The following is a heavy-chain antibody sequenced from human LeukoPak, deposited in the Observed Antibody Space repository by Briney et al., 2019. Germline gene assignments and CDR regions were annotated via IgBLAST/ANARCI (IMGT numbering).Heavy chain of an antibody. CDR2: ISYDGSNK. J-gene: IGHJ4*02. V-gene: IGHV3-30*18. Sequence: PGGSLRLSCAASGFTFSTYGMHWVRQAPGEGLEWVAVISYDGSNKYYADSVKGRFTTSRDNSKNTLYLQMNSLRAEDTAVYYCAKDPTTYFYDSFDYWGQGSLVTVSS. CDR1: GFTFSTYG. D-gene: IGHD3-22*01. CDR3: AKDPTTYFYDSFDY.